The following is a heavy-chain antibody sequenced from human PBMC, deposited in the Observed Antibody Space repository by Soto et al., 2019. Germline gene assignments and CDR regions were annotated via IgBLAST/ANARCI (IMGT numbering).Heavy chain of an antibody. J-gene: IGHJ4*02. D-gene: IGHD2-2*01. V-gene: IGHV3-66*01. CDR2: IYSGGSI. Sequence: PGGSLRLSCAASGFDVSSNYMSWVRQAPGKGLEWVSVIYSGGSIYYADSVKGRFTISRDNSKNTLYLQMNSLRAEDTAVYFCARDALDTSWSLFDYWGQGTLVTVSS. CDR3: ARDALDTSWSLFDY. CDR1: GFDVSSNY.